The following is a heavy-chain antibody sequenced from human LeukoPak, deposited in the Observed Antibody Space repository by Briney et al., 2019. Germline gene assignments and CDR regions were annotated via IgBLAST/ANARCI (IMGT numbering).Heavy chain of an antibody. Sequence: PSETLSLTCAVYGGSFSGYYWSWIRQPPGKGLEWIGEINHSGSTNYNPSLKSRVTISVDTSKNQFSLKLSSVTAADTAVYYCARPLLIYSGYGKDYWGQGTLVTVSS. J-gene: IGHJ4*02. CDR2: INHSGST. D-gene: IGHD5-12*01. CDR1: GGSFSGYY. V-gene: IGHV4-34*01. CDR3: ARPLLIYSGYGKDY.